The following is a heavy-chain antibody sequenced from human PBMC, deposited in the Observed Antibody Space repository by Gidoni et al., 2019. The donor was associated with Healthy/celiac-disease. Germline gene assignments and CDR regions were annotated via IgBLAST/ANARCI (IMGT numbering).Heavy chain of an antibody. CDR3: ASIGVVVTMVRGVNHVDY. V-gene: IGHV3-11*03. D-gene: IGHD3-10*01. CDR2: ISSSSSYT. J-gene: IGHJ4*02. Sequence: QVQLLESGGGLVKPGGPLRLSCAASGFTFSDYYMSWIRQAPGKGLEWVSYISSSSSYTNYADSVKGRFTISRDNAKNSLYLQMNSLRAEDTAVYYCASIGVVVTMVRGVNHVDYWGQGTLVTVSS. CDR1: GFTFSDYY.